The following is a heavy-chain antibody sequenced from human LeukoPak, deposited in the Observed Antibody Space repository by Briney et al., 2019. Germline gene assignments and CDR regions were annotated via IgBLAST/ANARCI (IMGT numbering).Heavy chain of an antibody. J-gene: IGHJ3*02. CDR2: INPGGGST. CDR1: GYTFTNYY. V-gene: IGHV1-46*01. CDR3: ARGDTTQGGNYDGSGYPWTFDI. D-gene: IGHD3-22*01. Sequence: ASVKVSCKASGYTFTNYYLRWVRQAPGQGLEWMGVINPGGGSTNYAQRFQGRVTMTRDTSTSTVYIDLSSLRSADTAVYYCARGDTTQGGNYDGSGYPWTFDIWGQGTMVTVSS.